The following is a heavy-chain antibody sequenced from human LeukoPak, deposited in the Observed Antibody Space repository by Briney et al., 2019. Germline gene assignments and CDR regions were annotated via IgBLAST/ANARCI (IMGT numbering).Heavy chain of an antibody. CDR3: ARDILAVAGRGGYYYYYGMDV. D-gene: IGHD6-19*01. V-gene: IGHV3-30*02. Sequence: GGSLRLSCAASGFTFSGYGMHWVRQAPGKGLEWVAFIRNDGSNKFYADSVKGRFTISRDNAKNSLYLQMNSLRAEDTAVYYCARDILAVAGRGGYYYYYGMDVWGQGTTVTVSS. CDR2: IRNDGSNK. J-gene: IGHJ6*01. CDR1: GFTFSGYG.